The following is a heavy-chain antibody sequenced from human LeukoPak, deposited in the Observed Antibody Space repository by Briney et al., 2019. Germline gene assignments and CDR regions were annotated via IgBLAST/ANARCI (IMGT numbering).Heavy chain of an antibody. CDR3: ARLGEGGMDV. Sequence: SETLSLTCTVSGGSISSYYWSWIRQPPGKGLEWIGYTYYSGSTNYNPSLKSRVTISVDTSKNQFSLKVTSVTAADTAVYYCARLGEGGMDVWGQGTTVTVSS. D-gene: IGHD3-10*01. CDR1: GGSISSYY. J-gene: IGHJ6*02. V-gene: IGHV4-59*01. CDR2: TYYSGST.